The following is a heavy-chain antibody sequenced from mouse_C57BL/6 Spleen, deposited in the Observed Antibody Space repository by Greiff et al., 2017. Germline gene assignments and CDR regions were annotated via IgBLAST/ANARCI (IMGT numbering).Heavy chain of an antibody. CDR3: ARSYYSNYGDAMDY. Sequence: ESGPELVKPGASVKISCKASGYAFSSSWMNWVKQRPGKGLEWIGRIYPGDGDTNYNGKFKGKATLTADKSSSTAYMQLSSLTSEDSAVYFCARSYYSNYGDAMDYWGQGTSVTVSS. V-gene: IGHV1-82*01. CDR1: GYAFSSSW. D-gene: IGHD2-5*01. CDR2: IYPGDGDT. J-gene: IGHJ4*01.